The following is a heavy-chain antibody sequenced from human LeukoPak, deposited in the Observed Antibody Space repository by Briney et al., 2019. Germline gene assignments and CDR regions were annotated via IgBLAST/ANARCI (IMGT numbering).Heavy chain of an antibody. D-gene: IGHD1-1*01. CDR2: IYYSGST. Sequence: SETLSLTCTVSGGSISSGGYYWPWIRQHPGKGLEWIEYIYYSGSTYYNPSLKSRVTISVDTSKNQFSLKLSSVTAADTAVYYCARWYLDRGFDYWGQGTLVNVSS. J-gene: IGHJ4*02. CDR3: ARWYLDRGFDY. V-gene: IGHV4-31*03. CDR1: GGSISSGGYY.